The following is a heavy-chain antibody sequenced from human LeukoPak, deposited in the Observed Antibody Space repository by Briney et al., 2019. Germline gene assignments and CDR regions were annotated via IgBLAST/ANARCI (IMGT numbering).Heavy chain of an antibody. J-gene: IGHJ5*02. CDR3: ARVRTVDTAMVTFNWFDP. Sequence: SETLSLTCAVYGGSFSGYYWSWIRQPAGKGLEWIGRIHTSGSTYYNPSLKSRVTISVDTSKNQFSLKLSSVTAADTAVYYCARVRTVDTAMVTFNWFDPWGQGTLVTVSS. CDR2: IHTSGST. D-gene: IGHD5-18*01. CDR1: GGSFSGYY. V-gene: IGHV4-59*10.